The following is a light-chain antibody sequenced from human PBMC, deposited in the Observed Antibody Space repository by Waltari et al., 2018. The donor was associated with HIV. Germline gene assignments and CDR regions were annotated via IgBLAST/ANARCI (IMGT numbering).Light chain of an antibody. CDR1: LDVLYSSNNKNY. V-gene: IGKV4-1*01. CDR2: WAS. J-gene: IGKJ2*01. Sequence: DIVMTQSPDDLTGSLGERVTINCKSSLDVLYSSNNKNYLAWYQQKPGQPPKLLIYWASTRESGVPDRFSGSGSGTDFTLTISSLQAEDVAVYYCQQYYNTPYTFGQGTKLKI. CDR3: QQYYNTPYT.